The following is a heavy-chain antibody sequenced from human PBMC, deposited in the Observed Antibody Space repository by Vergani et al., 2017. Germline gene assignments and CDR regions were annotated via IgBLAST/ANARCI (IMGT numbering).Heavy chain of an antibody. D-gene: IGHD2-2*01. V-gene: IGHV1-69*13. CDR1: GGTFSSYA. CDR3: ARGYSTGRNTPDAFDI. J-gene: IGHJ3*02. CDR2: IIPIFGTA. Sequence: QVQLVQSGAEVKKPGSSVKVSCKASGGTFSSYAISWVRQAPGQGLEWMGGIIPIFGTANYAPKFQGRVTSTADESTSTAYMELSSLRSEDTAVYYCARGYSTGRNTPDAFDIWGQGTMVTVSS.